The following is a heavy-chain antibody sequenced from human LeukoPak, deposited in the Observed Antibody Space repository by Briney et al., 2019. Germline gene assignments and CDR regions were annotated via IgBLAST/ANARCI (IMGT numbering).Heavy chain of an antibody. CDR1: GFTFSSYA. J-gene: IGHJ4*02. CDR3: ARDLFSLDY. V-gene: IGHV3-30-3*01. Sequence: GSLRLSCAASGFTFSSYAMHWVRQAPGKGLEWVAVISYDGSNKYYADSVKGRFTISRDNSKNTLYLQMNSLRAEDTAVYYCARDLFSLDYWGQGTLVTVSS. D-gene: IGHD3-10*02. CDR2: ISYDGSNK.